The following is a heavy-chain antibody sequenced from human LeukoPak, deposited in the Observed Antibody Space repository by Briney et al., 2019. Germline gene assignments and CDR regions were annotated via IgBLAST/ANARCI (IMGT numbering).Heavy chain of an antibody. Sequence: SETLSLTCTVSGGSISSGSYYWSWIRQPAGKGLEWIVRIYTGGSTNYNPSLKSRVTISVDTSKNQFSLKLSSVTAADTAVYYCARGLRSGWYREDYWGQGTLVTVSS. J-gene: IGHJ4*02. D-gene: IGHD6-19*01. V-gene: IGHV4-61*02. CDR1: GGSISSGSYY. CDR2: IYTGGST. CDR3: ARGLRSGWYREDY.